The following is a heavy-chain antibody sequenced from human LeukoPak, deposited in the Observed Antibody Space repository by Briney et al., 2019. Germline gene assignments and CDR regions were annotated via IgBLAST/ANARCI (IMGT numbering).Heavy chain of an antibody. J-gene: IGHJ3*02. CDR2: IIPVFGTS. V-gene: IGHV1-69*13. CDR1: GYTFTGYY. CDR3: VRVRDGYNDAYDI. D-gene: IGHD5-24*01. Sequence: SVKVSCKASGYTFTGYYMHWVRQAPGQGLEWMGGIIPVFGTSNYAQKFQGRVTITADESTSTAYMELSSLRSEDTAVYYCVRVRDGYNDAYDIWGQGTMVTVPS.